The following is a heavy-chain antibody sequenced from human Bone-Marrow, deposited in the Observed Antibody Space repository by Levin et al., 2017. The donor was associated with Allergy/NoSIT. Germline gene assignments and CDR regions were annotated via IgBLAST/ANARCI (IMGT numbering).Heavy chain of an antibody. Sequence: GESLKISCQASGYTFTSYAMNWVRQAPGQGLEWMGWINTNTGNPTYAQGFTGRFVFSLDTSVSTAYLQISSLKAEDTAVYYCARDHSAEYFQHWGQGTLVTVSS. D-gene: IGHD5-18*01. J-gene: IGHJ1*01. CDR1: GYTFTSYA. CDR2: INTNTGNP. CDR3: ARDHSAEYFQH. V-gene: IGHV7-4-1*02.